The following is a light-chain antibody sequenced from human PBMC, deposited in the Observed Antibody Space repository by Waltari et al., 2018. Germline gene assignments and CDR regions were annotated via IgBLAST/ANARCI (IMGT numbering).Light chain of an antibody. CDR2: RES. CDR3: QQHDNPPWT. V-gene: IGKV1-33*01. J-gene: IGKJ1*01. Sequence: DVQMTQSPSSLSASVGDRVTITCRASEDVSNWLAWYQQKPGKATKLLIYRESNLETGVPSWFIVRGSGTDFTLTISSLQPEDIATYYCQQHDNPPWTFGQGTKVDIK. CDR1: EDVSNW.